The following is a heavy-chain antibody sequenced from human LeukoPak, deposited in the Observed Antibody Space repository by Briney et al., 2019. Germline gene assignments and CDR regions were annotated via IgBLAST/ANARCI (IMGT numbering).Heavy chain of an antibody. CDR1: GFTFSDHY. CDR3: ARLPSTSYCSGGSCYYYYGMDV. D-gene: IGHD2-15*01. CDR2: SRNKANSYTT. J-gene: IGHJ6*02. Sequence: GGSLRLSCAASGFTFSDHYIDWVRQAPGKGLQWVGRSRNKANSYTTEYAASVKGRFTISRDNAKNSLYLQMNSLRAEDTAVYYCARLPSTSYCSGGSCYYYYGMDVWGQGTTVTVSS. V-gene: IGHV3-72*01.